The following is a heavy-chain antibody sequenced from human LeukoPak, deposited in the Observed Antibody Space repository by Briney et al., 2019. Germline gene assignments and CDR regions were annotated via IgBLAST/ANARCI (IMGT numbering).Heavy chain of an antibody. J-gene: IGHJ4*02. V-gene: IGHV3-21*01. CDR1: GFTFSTFT. Sequence: GGSLRLSCSASGFTFSTFTMIWVRQAPGKGLEWVSSITSAGNFIYYADSLRGRFTVSRDNAKNSLYLQMNRLRAEDTAMYYCARDLWDHWGQGTLVTVSS. CDR3: ARDLWDH. CDR2: ITSAGNFI.